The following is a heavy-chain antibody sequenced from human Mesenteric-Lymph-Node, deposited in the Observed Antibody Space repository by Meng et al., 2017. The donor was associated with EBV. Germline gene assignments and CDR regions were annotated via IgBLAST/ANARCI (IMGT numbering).Heavy chain of an antibody. CDR2: INPSSGGT. CDR1: GYTFTDYY. J-gene: IGHJ4*02. V-gene: IGHV1-2*06. Sequence: VQLVQSGAEVKKPGASVKVSCKASGYTFTDYYMHWVRQAPGQGLEWMGRINPSSGGTNYAQKFQGRVTMTRDTSISTAYIELNSLRSDDTAVYYCASPGYSYGLDYWGQGTLVTVSS. D-gene: IGHD5-18*01. CDR3: ASPGYSYGLDY.